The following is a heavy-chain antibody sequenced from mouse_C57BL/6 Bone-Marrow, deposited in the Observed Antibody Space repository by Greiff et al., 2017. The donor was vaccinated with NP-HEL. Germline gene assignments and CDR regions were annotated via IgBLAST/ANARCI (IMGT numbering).Heavy chain of an antibody. J-gene: IGHJ2*01. CDR1: GYTFTSYW. CDR3: ARSRGGLGRFDY. Sequence: QVQLKQPGAELVRPGTSVKLSCKASGYTFTSYWMHWVKQRPGQGLEWIGVIDPSDSYTNYNQKFKGKATLTVDTSSSTAYMQLSSLTSEDSAVYYCARSRGGLGRFDYWGQGTTLTVSS. V-gene: IGHV1-59*01. D-gene: IGHD4-1*01. CDR2: IDPSDSYT.